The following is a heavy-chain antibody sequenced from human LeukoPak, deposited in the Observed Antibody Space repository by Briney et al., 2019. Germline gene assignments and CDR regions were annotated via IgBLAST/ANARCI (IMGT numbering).Heavy chain of an antibody. CDR3: ARDLVTVTKGFDI. V-gene: IGHV4-4*07. D-gene: IGHD4-17*01. CDR2: IYASGST. CDR1: GDSMSDSY. Sequence: SETLSLTCTVSGDSMSDSYWSWIRQPAGKGLEWIGRIYASGSTNYNPSLKSRVTLSVDTSKNQFSLKLSSVTAADTAVYYCARDLVTVTKGFDIWGQGTMVSVSS. J-gene: IGHJ3*02.